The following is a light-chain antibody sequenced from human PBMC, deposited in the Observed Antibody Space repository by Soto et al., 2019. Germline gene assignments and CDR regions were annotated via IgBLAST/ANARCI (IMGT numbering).Light chain of an antibody. CDR1: KSVTSY. CDR2: DAS. V-gene: IGKV3-11*01. Sequence: EIVLTQSPATLSLSPGERATLSCRASKSVTSYLAWYQQKPGQAPRLLIYDASNRATGIPARFSGTGSGTDFTLTISSPEPEDFAVYYCQQRSTWPLTFGGGTKVDIK. CDR3: QQRSTWPLT. J-gene: IGKJ4*01.